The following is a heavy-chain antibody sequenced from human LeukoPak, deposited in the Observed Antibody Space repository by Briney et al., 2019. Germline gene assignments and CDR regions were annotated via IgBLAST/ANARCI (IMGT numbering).Heavy chain of an antibody. CDR2: SGSGGST. V-gene: IGHV3-23*01. CDR1: GFTFSSYA. Sequence: GGSLRLSCAASGFTFSSYAMSWVRQAPGEGLEWVSGSGSGGSTYYADSVKGRFTISRDNSKNTLYLQMNSLRAEDTAVYYCARDQGIFDYWGQGTLVTVSS. J-gene: IGHJ4*02. CDR3: ARDQGIFDY.